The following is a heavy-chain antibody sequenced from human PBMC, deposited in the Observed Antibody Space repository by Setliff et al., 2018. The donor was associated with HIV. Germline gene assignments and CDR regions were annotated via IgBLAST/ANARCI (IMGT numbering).Heavy chain of an antibody. CDR1: GYSFTDYY. D-gene: IGHD2-2*01. V-gene: IGHV1-69*06. Sequence: GASVKVSCKASGYSFTDYYMHWVRQAPGQGLEWMGGIIPIFGTPNYAQKFKGRLTITADKSTNTDYMELSSLRSEDTAVYYCARGRGTVGYCSTTSCSDLDYWGQGTLVTVSS. J-gene: IGHJ4*02. CDR2: IIPIFGTP. CDR3: ARGRGTVGYCSTTSCSDLDY.